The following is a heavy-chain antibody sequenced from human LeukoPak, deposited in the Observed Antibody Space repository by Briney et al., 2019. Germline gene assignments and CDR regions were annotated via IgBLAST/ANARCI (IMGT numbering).Heavy chain of an antibody. CDR3: ARVHLEWLSSPFDY. CDR1: GFTFSSYS. Sequence: GGSLRLSCAASGFTFSSYSMNWVRQAPGKGLEWVSSISSSSSYIYYADSVKGPFTISRDNAKNSLYLQMNSLRAEDTAVYYCARVHLEWLSSPFDYWGQGTLVTVSS. D-gene: IGHD3-3*01. CDR2: ISSSSSYI. V-gene: IGHV3-21*01. J-gene: IGHJ4*02.